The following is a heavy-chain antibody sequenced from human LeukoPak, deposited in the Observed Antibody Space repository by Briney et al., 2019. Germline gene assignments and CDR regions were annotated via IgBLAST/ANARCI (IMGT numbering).Heavy chain of an antibody. J-gene: IGHJ4*02. V-gene: IGHV3-48*01. D-gene: IGHD5-24*01. CDR2: ISSSSSTI. CDR3: AGDREWLQLDY. CDR1: GFTFSSYS. Sequence: PGGSLRLSCAASGFTFSSYSMNWVRQAPGKGLEWVSYISSSSSTIYYADSVKGRFTISRDNAKNSLYLQMNSLRAEDTAVYYCAGDREWLQLDYWGQGTLVTVSS.